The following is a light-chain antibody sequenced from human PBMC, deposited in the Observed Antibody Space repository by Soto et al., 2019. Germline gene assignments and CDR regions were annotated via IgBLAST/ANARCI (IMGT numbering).Light chain of an antibody. V-gene: IGKV3-15*01. CDR1: QSVSSSY. J-gene: IGKJ1*01. CDR3: QQYYKWPLT. Sequence: EIVMTQSPATLSVSPGERATLSCRASQSVSSSYLAWYQQKPGQAPRLLLYDASTRATGIPARFSGSGSGPEFTLTISSLQSEDFAVYFCQQYYKWPLTFGQGTKVEVQ. CDR2: DAS.